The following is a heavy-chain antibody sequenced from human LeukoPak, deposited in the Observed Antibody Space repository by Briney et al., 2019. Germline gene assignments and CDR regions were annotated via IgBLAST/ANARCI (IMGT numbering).Heavy chain of an antibody. Sequence: SETLSLTCTVSGGSISSYYWSWIRQPPGKGLEWIGYIYYSGSTNYNPSLKSRVTISVDTPKNQFSLKLSSVTAADTAVYYCARFIAVAGTGLAGFDYWGQGTLVTVSS. CDR3: ARFIAVAGTGLAGFDY. V-gene: IGHV4-59*08. CDR2: IYYSGST. J-gene: IGHJ4*02. D-gene: IGHD6-19*01. CDR1: GGSISSYY.